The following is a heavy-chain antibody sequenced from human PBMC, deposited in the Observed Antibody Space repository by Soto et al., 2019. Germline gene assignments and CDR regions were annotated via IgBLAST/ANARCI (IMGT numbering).Heavy chain of an antibody. CDR3: AIPDHIAARPYYYGMDV. V-gene: IGHV4-34*01. Sequence: QVQLQQWGAGLLKPSETLSLTCAVYGGSFSGYYWSWLRQPPGKGLEWIGEINHSGSTNYNPSLKSRVTISVDTSKNQFSLKLSSVTAADTAVYYCAIPDHIAARPYYYGMDVWGQGTTVTVSS. CDR2: INHSGST. D-gene: IGHD6-6*01. CDR1: GGSFSGYY. J-gene: IGHJ6*02.